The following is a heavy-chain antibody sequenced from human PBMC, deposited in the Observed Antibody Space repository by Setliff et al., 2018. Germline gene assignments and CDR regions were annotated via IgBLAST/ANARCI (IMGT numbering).Heavy chain of an antibody. CDR2: IYYSGST. D-gene: IGHD3-22*01. V-gene: IGHV4-30-4*08. CDR3: ASVGYYDSSGYSFAFDI. J-gene: IGHJ3*02. Sequence: SESLSLTCTVSGGSISSGDYYWSWIRQPPGKGLEWIGYIYYSGSTYYNPSLKSRVTISVDTSKNQSSLKLSSVTAADTAVYYCASVGYYDSSGYSFAFDIWGQGTMVTVSS. CDR1: GGSISSGDYY.